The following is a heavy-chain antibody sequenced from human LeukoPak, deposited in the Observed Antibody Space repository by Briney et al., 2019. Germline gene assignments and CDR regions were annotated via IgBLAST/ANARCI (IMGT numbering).Heavy chain of an antibody. J-gene: IGHJ4*02. Sequence: PGGSLRLSCAASGFTVSSNYMSWVRQAPGKGLEWVSVIYSGGSTYYADSVKGRFTISRDNSKNTLYLQMNSLRAEDTAVYYCARDDPLHGSGDSPFDYWGQGTLVTVSS. V-gene: IGHV3-53*01. CDR1: GFTVSSNY. D-gene: IGHD3-10*01. CDR2: IYSGGST. CDR3: ARDDPLHGSGDSPFDY.